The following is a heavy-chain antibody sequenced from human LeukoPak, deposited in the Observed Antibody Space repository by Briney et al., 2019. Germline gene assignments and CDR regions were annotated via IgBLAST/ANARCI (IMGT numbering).Heavy chain of an antibody. CDR2: ISSSGST. Sequence: PSETLSLTCTVSGGYISRYYWSWIRQPPAKGLEWIGRISSSGSTQSNPPLVGRVTMTVDTPKKQFSPKFSSVTAADTPVYYCGSTQGGIGDFDYWGQGSLVTVSS. J-gene: IGHJ4*02. CDR1: GGYISRYY. CDR3: GSTQGGIGDFDY. D-gene: IGHD2-21*01. V-gene: IGHV4-4*07.